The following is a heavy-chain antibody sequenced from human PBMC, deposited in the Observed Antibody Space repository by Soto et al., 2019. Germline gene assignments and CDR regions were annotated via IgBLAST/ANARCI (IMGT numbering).Heavy chain of an antibody. CDR3: ARVRQGCSANNCYFDP. J-gene: IGHJ5*01. CDR2: VHISGHS. CDR1: GGSVRAPDW. D-gene: IGHD1-1*01. Sequence: QVHLQESGPGLVAPSGTLSLTCTLSGGSVRAPDWWNWVRQSPDKGLEWIAEVHISGHSNYNPSLMIRVSVSIDSSKNQFYLNLNSVTAADTAIYYCARVRQGCSANNCYFDPWGQGTQVTISS. V-gene: IGHV4-4*02.